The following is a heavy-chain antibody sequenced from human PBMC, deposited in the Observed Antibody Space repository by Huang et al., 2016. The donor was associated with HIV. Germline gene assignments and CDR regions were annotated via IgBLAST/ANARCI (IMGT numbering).Heavy chain of an antibody. Sequence: QMQLQQRGAGLLKPSETLSLTCGVAGGSFTGNYLTWIRQAPGKGLEWIGEVHDSGDTNYNPSLNGRVTISLDKSNRELSLNLRAVTAADTAVYYCARQWTILEWLLGLDVWGQGTTVIVSS. CDR2: VHDSGDT. CDR1: GGSFTGNY. V-gene: IGHV4-34*02. D-gene: IGHD3-3*01. CDR3: ARQWTILEWLLGLDV. J-gene: IGHJ6*02.